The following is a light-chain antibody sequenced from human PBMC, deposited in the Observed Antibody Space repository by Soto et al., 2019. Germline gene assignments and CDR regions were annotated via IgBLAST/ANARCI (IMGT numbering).Light chain of an antibody. CDR1: SSDVGGYDY. V-gene: IGLV2-11*01. Sequence: QSVLTQPPSVSVSPGQSVTSSCTGTSSDVGGYDYVSWYQQHPGKAPKLLIYDVTKRPSGVPDRFSGSKSGNTASLTISGLQAEDEADFFCCSYGGSFPYVFGTGTKVTVL. J-gene: IGLJ1*01. CDR2: DVT. CDR3: CSYGGSFPYV.